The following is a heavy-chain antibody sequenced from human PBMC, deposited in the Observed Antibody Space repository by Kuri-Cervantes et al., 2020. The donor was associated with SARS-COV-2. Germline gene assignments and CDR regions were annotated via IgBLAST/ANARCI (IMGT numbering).Heavy chain of an antibody. Sequence: LKISCAASGFTLSACDMHWVRQVTGKGLEWVSTIATSGDTYYLNSVKGRFTISRESARNSLYLQMNSLRVEDTAVYYCVREAPGSASGITSFDLWGRGTLVTVSS. CDR1: GFTLSACD. CDR3: VREAPGSASGITSFDL. CDR2: IATSGDT. V-gene: IGHV3-13*01. D-gene: IGHD3-10*01. J-gene: IGHJ2*01.